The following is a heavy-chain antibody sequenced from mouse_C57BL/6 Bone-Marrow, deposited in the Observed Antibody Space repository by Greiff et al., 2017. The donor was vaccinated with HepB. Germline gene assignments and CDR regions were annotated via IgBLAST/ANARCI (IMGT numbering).Heavy chain of an antibody. D-gene: IGHD2-3*01. CDR2: IYPGNSDT. CDR3: TSDGYYKKVWFAY. V-gene: IGHV1-5*01. CDR1: GYTFTSYW. Sequence: EVQLQQSGTVLARPGASVKMSCKTSGYTFTSYWMHWVKQRPGQGLEWIGAIYPGNSDTSYNQKFKGKAKLTAVTSASTAYMELSSLTNEDSAVYYCTSDGYYKKVWFAYWGQGTLVTVSA. J-gene: IGHJ3*01.